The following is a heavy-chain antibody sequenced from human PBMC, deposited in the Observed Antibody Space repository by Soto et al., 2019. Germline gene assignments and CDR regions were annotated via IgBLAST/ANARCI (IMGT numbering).Heavy chain of an antibody. CDR2: IIPIFGTA. CDR3: ARERGWGFVSSGPSGGDWFDP. CDR1: GGTFSSYA. Sequence: SVKVSCKASGGTFSSYAISWVRQAPGQGLEWMGGIIPIFGTANYAQKFQGRVTITADESTSTAYMELSSLRSEDTAVYYCARERGWGFVSSGPSGGDWFDPWGQGTLVTVSS. V-gene: IGHV1-69*13. J-gene: IGHJ5*02. D-gene: IGHD3-22*01.